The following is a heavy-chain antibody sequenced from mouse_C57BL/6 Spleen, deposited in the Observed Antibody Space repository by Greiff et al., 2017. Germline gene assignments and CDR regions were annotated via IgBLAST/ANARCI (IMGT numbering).Heavy chain of an antibody. Sequence: EVQLVESGEGLVKPGGSLKLSCAASGFTFSSYAMSWVRQTPEKRLEWVAYISSGGDYIYYADTVKGRFTISRDNARNTLYLQMSSLKSEDTAMYYCTRGGYYGSSYDAMDYWGQGTSVTVSS. CDR1: GFTFSSYA. CDR2: ISSGGDYI. V-gene: IGHV5-9-1*02. J-gene: IGHJ4*01. D-gene: IGHD1-1*01. CDR3: TRGGYYGSSYDAMDY.